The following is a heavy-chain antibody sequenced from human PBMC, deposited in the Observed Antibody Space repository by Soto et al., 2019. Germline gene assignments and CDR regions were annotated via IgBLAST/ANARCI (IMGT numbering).Heavy chain of an antibody. CDR1: GFTFITYC. V-gene: IGHV3-23*01. CDR3: AKGRSFGGGADAFDV. J-gene: IGHJ3*01. D-gene: IGHD3-16*01. Sequence: EVQLLESGGGLVQPGGSLRLSCAASGFTFITYCMSWVRQAPGKGLEWVSAISDNGGTTYYADSVKGRLTISRDNSKNMLYLQVNSLRAEDTALYYCAKGRSFGGGADAFDVWGQGTMVTVSS. CDR2: ISDNGGTT.